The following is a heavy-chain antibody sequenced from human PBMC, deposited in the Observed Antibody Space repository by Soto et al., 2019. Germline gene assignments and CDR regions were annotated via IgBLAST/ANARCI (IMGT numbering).Heavy chain of an antibody. CDR3: TREIPYFDS. V-gene: IGHV3-49*02. CDR1: GFTFTYFS. CDR2: IRSKDYGGTT. Sequence: GGSLRLSCATSGFTFTYFSISWVRQAPGRGLEWVGFIRSKDYGGTTEYAASVKGRFAISRDDSTGVAYLQMNSLKNEDTAVYYCTREIPYFDSWGQGTLVTVSS. J-gene: IGHJ4*02.